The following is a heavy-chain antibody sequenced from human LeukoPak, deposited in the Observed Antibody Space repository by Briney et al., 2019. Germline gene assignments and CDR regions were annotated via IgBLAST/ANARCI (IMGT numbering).Heavy chain of an antibody. D-gene: IGHD2-21*01. CDR1: GFTFSSYG. CDR3: APRVVVIAAPFHY. J-gene: IGHJ4*02. Sequence: GGSLRLSCAASGFTFSSYGMHWVRQAPGKGLEWVAFIRYDGSNKYYADSVKGRFTISRDNSKNTLYLKMNSLRPEDTAVYYCAPRVVVIAAPFHYWGQGTLVTVSS. V-gene: IGHV3-30*02. CDR2: IRYDGSNK.